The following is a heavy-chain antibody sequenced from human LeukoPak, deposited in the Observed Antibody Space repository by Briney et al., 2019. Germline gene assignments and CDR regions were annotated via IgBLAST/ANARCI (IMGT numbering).Heavy chain of an antibody. CDR2: INIDGSST. Sequence: PGGTLRLSCAASGVTFSSYTMHWGCQAPRKGLVWVSRINIDGSSTTYADSVKGRFTISRDNPKNTLYLQMTSLRAEDTAVYYCARGPRGQWLNYYYYYMDVWGKGTTVTVSS. CDR1: GVTFSSYT. J-gene: IGHJ6*03. CDR3: ARGPRGQWLNYYYYYMDV. V-gene: IGHV3-74*01. D-gene: IGHD6-19*01.